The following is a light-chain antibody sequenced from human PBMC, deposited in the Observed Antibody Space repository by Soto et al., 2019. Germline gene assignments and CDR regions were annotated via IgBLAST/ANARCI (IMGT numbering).Light chain of an antibody. CDR2: GAS. V-gene: IGKV3-11*01. CDR1: QSVSSN. CDR3: QQRSNWPLT. Sequence: EIVMTQSPATLSVSPGERATLSCRAGQSVSSNLAWYQQKPGQAPTLLIYGASNRATGIPARFSGSGSGTDFTLTISSLEPEDFAVYYCQQRSNWPLTFGGGTKVDIK. J-gene: IGKJ4*01.